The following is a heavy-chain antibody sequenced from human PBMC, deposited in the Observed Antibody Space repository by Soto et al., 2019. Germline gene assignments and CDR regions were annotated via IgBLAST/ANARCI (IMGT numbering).Heavy chain of an antibody. J-gene: IGHJ4*02. CDR1: GLTFSTYV. D-gene: IGHD3-22*01. V-gene: IGHV3-23*01. CDR3: AKGRDSSSYLLDY. CDR2: IRGGGDTT. Sequence: EVQLLESGGGLVQPGGSLRLSCAVSGLTFSTYVMSWVRQAPGKGLEWVSAIRGGGDTTSYADPVKGRFTISRDNSKSNLFLQMNSLRAEDTAVYYCAKGRDSSSYLLDYWGQGTLVTVSS.